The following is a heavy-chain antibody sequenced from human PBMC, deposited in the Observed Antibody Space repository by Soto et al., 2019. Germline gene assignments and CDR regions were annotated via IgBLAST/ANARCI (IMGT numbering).Heavy chain of an antibody. CDR1: GYTFTSYA. CDR3: ARSSIVVVTAARPPFYYYYGMDD. V-gene: IGHV1-3*01. D-gene: IGHD2-2*01. Sequence: ASVKVSCNASGYTFTSYAMHWVRQAPGQRLEWMGWINAGNGNTKYSQKFQGRVTITRDTSASTAYMELSSLRSEDTAVYYCARSSIVVVTAARPPFYYYYGMDDWGQGTTVTVSS. CDR2: INAGNGNT. J-gene: IGHJ6*02.